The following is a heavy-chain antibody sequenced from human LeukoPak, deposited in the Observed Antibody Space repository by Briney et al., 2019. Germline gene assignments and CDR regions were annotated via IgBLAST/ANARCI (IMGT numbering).Heavy chain of an antibody. CDR1: GGSISSYY. CDR3: ARGGGGYCSSTSCYNWFDP. CDR2: IDTSGST. V-gene: IGHV4-4*07. D-gene: IGHD2-2*01. Sequence: SETLSLTCTVSGGSISSYYWSWIRQPAGKGLEWIGRIDTSGSTNYNPSLKSRVTMSVDTSKNQFSLKLSSVTAADTAVYYCARGGGGYCSSTSCYNWFDPWGQGTLVTVSS. J-gene: IGHJ5*02.